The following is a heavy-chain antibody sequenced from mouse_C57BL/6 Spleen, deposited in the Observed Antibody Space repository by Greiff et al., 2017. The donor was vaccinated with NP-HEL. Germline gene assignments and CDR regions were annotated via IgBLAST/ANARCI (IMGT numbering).Heavy chain of an antibody. CDR1: GYTFTSYW. CDR2: IYPGSGST. D-gene: IGHD4-1*01. J-gene: IGHJ2*01. CDR3: ARGGTGPYYFDY. Sequence: VQLQQPGASVKMSCKASGYTFTSYWITWVKQRPGQGLEWIGDIYPGSGSTNYNEKFKSKATLTVDTSSSTAYMQLSSLTSEDSAVYYCARGGTGPYYFDYWGQGTTLTVSS. V-gene: IGHV1-55*01.